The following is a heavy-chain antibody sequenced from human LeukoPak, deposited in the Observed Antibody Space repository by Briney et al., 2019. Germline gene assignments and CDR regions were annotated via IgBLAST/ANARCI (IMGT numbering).Heavy chain of an antibody. D-gene: IGHD1-26*01. Sequence: PGGSLRLSCASSGFTFSDYYMSWIRQAPGKGLEWGSHISGSSTYTNYADSVKGRFTISRDNANNSLYLQMNSLTAEDTAVFYCARVGSRGYYFDYWGQGTLVSVSS. CDR2: ISGSSTYT. CDR3: ARVGSRGYYFDY. V-gene: IGHV3-11*06. J-gene: IGHJ4*02. CDR1: GFTFSDYY.